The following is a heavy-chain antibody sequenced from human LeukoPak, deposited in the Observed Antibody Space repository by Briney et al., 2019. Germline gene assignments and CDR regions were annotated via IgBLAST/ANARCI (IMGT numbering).Heavy chain of an antibody. J-gene: IGHJ3*02. CDR3: ARGLGDHYDILTGGDI. CDR2: INHSGST. CDR1: GGSFSGYY. V-gene: IGHV4-34*01. D-gene: IGHD3-9*01. Sequence: PSETLSLTCAVYGGSFSGYYWSWIRQPPGMGLEWIGEINHSGSTNYNPSLKSRVTISVDTSKNQFSLKLSSVTAADTAVYYCARGLGDHYDILTGGDIWGQGTMVTVSS.